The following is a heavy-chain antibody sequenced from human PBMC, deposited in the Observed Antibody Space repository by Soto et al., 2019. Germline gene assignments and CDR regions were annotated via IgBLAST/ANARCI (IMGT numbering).Heavy chain of an antibody. J-gene: IGHJ4*02. V-gene: IGHV3-48*01. D-gene: IGHD3-22*01. CDR3: ARDSYYHSSSGYYVFDY. CDR2: IGIGSSTK. Sequence: GSLRLSCAASGFTFRNYGMNWVRQAPGKGLEWVSYIGIGSSTKYYADSVKGRFTISRDNAKNSLYLQMNSLRAEDTAVYYCARDSYYHSSSGYYVFDYWGQGTLVTVSS. CDR1: GFTFRNYG.